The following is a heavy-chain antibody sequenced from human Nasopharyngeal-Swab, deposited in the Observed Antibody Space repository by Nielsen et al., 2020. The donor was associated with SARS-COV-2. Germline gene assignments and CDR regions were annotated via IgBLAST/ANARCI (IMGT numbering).Heavy chain of an antibody. CDR3: ARSHHCSSTSCHGAVDY. Sequence: GESLKISCAASGFTFSSYSMNWVRQAPGMGLEWVSSISSSSSYIYYADSVKGRFTISRDNSKNTLYLQMNSLRAEDTAVYYCARSHHCSSTSCHGAVDYWGQGTLVTVSS. CDR1: GFTFSSYS. D-gene: IGHD2-2*01. J-gene: IGHJ4*02. V-gene: IGHV3-21*01. CDR2: ISSSSSYI.